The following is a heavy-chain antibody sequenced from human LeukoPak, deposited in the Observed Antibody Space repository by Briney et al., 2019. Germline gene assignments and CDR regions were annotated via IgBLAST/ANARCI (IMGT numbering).Heavy chain of an antibody. J-gene: IGHJ6*03. CDR1: GYSFTNYW. D-gene: IGHD5-18*01. CDR2: IYPGDSDA. CDR3: ARHVDTAMWVGYYMDV. Sequence: GESLKISCKGSGYSFTNYWIGWVRQMPGKGLKWMGIIYPGDSDARYSPSFQGQVTISADKSISTAYLQWSSLKASDTAMYYCARHVDTAMWVGYYMDVWGKGTTVTVSS. V-gene: IGHV5-51*01.